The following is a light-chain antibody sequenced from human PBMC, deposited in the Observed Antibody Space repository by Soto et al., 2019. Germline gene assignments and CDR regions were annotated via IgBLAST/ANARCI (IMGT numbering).Light chain of an antibody. Sequence: QSALTQPPSASGSPRQSVTISCTGTSSDVGGYNYVSWYQQHPGKAPKLMIYEVSKRPSGVPDRFSGSKSGNTASLTVSGLQAEDEADYYCSSYAGSNNHVVFGGGTQLTVL. CDR1: SSDVGGYNY. V-gene: IGLV2-8*01. CDR3: SSYAGSNNHVV. CDR2: EVS. J-gene: IGLJ2*01.